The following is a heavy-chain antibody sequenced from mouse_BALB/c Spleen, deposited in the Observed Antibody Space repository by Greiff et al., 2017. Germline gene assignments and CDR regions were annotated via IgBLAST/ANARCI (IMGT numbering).Heavy chain of an antibody. D-gene: IGHD2-14*01. CDR3: TRFYRYDGFDY. J-gene: IGHJ2*01. Sequence: VQLQESGAELVRPGASVTLSCKASGYTFTDYEMHWVKQTPVHGLEWIGAIDPETGGTAYNQKFKGKATLTADKSSSTAYMELRSLTSEDSAVYYCTRFYRYDGFDYWGQGTTLTVSS. CDR1: GYTFTDYE. CDR2: IDPETGGT. V-gene: IGHV1-15*01.